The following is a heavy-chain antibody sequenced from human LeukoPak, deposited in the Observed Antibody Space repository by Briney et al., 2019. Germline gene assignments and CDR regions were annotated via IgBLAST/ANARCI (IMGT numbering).Heavy chain of an antibody. CDR2: ISAYNGNT. CDR3: ARVSWYSGSYYPWNYYYYMDV. CDR1: GYTFTSYG. D-gene: IGHD1-26*01. J-gene: IGHJ6*03. Sequence: ASVKVSCKASGYTFTSYGISWVRQAPGQGLEWMGWISAYNGNTNYAQKLQGRVTMTPDTYTSTAYMEMRRLRSDDTAVYYCARVSWYSGSYYPWNYYYYMDVWGKGTTVTVSS. V-gene: IGHV1-18*01.